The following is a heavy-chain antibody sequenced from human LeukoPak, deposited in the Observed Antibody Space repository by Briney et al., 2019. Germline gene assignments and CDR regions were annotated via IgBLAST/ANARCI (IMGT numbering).Heavy chain of an antibody. V-gene: IGHV4-31*03. D-gene: IGHD2-21*02. CDR1: GGSISSGGYY. Sequence: SETLSLTCTVSGGSISSGGYYWSRIRQHPGKGLEWIGYIYYSGSTYYNPSLKSRVTISVDTSKNQFSLKLSSVTAADTAVYYCARGPRGSAYCGGDCYSPFDYRGQGTLVTVSS. J-gene: IGHJ4*02. CDR3: ARGPRGSAYCGGDCYSPFDY. CDR2: IYYSGST.